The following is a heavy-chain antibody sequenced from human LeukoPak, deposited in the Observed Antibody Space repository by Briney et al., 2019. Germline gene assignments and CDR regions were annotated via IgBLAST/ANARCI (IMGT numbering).Heavy chain of an antibody. CDR2: INSDGSST. CDR1: GFTFSSYW. D-gene: IGHD6-19*01. CDR3: ARIPDSSGWYSGDY. J-gene: IGHJ4*02. V-gene: IGHV3-74*01. Sequence: PGGSLRLSCAASGFTFSSYWMHWVRQAPGKGLVWVSRINSDGSSTSYADSVKGRFTISRDHAKNTLYLQMNSLRAEDTAVYYCARIPDSSGWYSGDYWGQGTLVTVSS.